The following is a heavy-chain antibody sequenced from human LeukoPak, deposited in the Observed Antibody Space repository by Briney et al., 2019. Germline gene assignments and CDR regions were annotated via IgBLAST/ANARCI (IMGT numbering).Heavy chain of an antibody. CDR3: ARPYSSGWSHFDY. CDR2: INHSGST. D-gene: IGHD6-19*01. CDR1: GGSFSGYY. Sequence: SVTLSLTCAVYGGSFSGYYWSWIRQPPGKGLEWIGEINHSGSTNYNPSLESRVTISVDTSKNQFSLKLSSVTAADTAVYYCARPYSSGWSHFDYWGQGTLVTVSS. J-gene: IGHJ4*02. V-gene: IGHV4-34*01.